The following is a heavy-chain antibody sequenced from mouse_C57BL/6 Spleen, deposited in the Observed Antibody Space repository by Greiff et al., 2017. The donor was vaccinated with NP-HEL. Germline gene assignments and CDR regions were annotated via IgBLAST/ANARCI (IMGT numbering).Heavy chain of an antibody. V-gene: IGHV1-82*01. Sequence: QVQLKQSGPELVKPGASVKISCKASGYAFSSSWMNWVKQRPGTGLEWIGRIYPGDGDTNYNGKFKGKATLTADKSSSTAYMQLSSLTSEDSAVYFCAREDYGLLDYWGQGTTLTVSS. D-gene: IGHD1-1*01. CDR3: AREDYGLLDY. J-gene: IGHJ2*01. CDR1: GYAFSSSW. CDR2: IYPGDGDT.